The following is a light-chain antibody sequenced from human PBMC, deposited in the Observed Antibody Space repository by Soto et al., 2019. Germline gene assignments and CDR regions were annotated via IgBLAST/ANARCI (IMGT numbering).Light chain of an antibody. CDR3: ISYTGSSTSYV. Sequence: QSVLTQPASVSGSPGQSITISCAGTSGEVGGYNHVAWYQQHPGKAPKLMIYEVSKRPSGVSNRFSGSKSGNTASLNISGIQAEDEADYYCISYTGSSTSYVFGTGTKVTV. CDR2: EVS. V-gene: IGLV2-14*01. CDR1: SGEVGGYNH. J-gene: IGLJ1*01.